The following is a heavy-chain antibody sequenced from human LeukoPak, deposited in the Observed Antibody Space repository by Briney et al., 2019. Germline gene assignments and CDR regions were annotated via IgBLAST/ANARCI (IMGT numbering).Heavy chain of an antibody. J-gene: IGHJ4*02. D-gene: IGHD4-11*01. CDR3: AKDPYSNYSPDDFDY. Sequence: SETLSLTCTVSGGSISSSSYYWGWIRQPPGKGLEWIGSIYYSGSTYYNPSLKSRVTISVDTSKNQFSLKLSSVTAADTAVYHCAKDPYSNYSPDDFDYWGQGTLVTVSS. CDR2: IYYSGST. CDR1: GGSISSSSYY. V-gene: IGHV4-39*07.